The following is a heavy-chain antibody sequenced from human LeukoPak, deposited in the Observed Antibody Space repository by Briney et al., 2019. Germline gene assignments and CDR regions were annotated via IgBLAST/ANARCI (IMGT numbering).Heavy chain of an antibody. CDR3: ARIRSGSYSSIDY. D-gene: IGHD1-26*01. CDR1: GYSISNGYY. J-gene: IGHJ4*02. Sequence: PSETLSLTCTVSGYSISNGYYWGLIRQPPGKGLEWIGTIHHSGSTYYNPSLKSRVTISVDTSKTQFSLKLSSVTAADTAVYFCARIRSGSYSSIDYWGQGTLVTVSS. CDR2: IHHSGST. V-gene: IGHV4-38-2*02.